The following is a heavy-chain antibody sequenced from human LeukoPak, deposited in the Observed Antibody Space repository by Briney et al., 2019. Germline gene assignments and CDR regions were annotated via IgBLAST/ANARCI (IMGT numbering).Heavy chain of an antibody. CDR2: ISYDGSTE. CDR1: GFTFSTYG. CDR3: ARGTYDILTFFDY. Sequence: GGSLRLSCAASGFTFSTYGMHWVRQAPGKGLEWVAGISYDGSTEQYADSVKGRFSISRDTSKNTLYLQMNSLRAEDTAVYYCARGTYDILTFFDYWGQGTLVTVSS. V-gene: IGHV3-30*03. J-gene: IGHJ4*02. D-gene: IGHD3-9*01.